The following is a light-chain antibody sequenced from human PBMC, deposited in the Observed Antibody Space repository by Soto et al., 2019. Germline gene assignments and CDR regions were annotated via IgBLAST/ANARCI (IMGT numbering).Light chain of an antibody. CDR1: NIGSKS. J-gene: IGLJ3*02. CDR2: DDS. V-gene: IGLV3-21*02. CDR3: QVWDSSTDHPGV. Sequence: SSELTQPPSVSVAPGQTARITCGGINIGSKSVHWYQQKPGQAPVLVVYDDSDRPSGIPERFSGSSSGNTATLTISRVEAGDEADYYCQVWDSSTDHPGVFGGGTKLTVL.